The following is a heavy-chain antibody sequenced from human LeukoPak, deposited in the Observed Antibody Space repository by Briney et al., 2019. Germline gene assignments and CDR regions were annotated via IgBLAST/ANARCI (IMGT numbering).Heavy chain of an antibody. CDR2: ISYDGSNK. CDR1: GFTLSGYA. J-gene: IGHJ4*02. CDR3: ARWLSPFDY. V-gene: IGHV3-30*01. D-gene: IGHD6-19*01. Sequence: GGSLRLSCAASGFTLSGYAMHWVRQAPGKGLEWVAVISYDGSNKYYADSVKGRFTISRDNSKNTLYLQMNSLRAEDTAVYYCARWLSPFDYWGQGTLVTVSS.